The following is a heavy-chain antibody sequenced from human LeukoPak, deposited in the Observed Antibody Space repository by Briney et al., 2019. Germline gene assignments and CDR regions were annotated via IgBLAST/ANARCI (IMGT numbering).Heavy chain of an antibody. J-gene: IGHJ4*02. Sequence: PSETLSLTCCVSGGSITSYYWSWIRQPPGKGLEWIGYVSDGGSTNYSPSLKSRLSISVDTSKNQFSLTLTSATAADTAVYFCARATTTFDDWGQGTLVTVSS. CDR1: GGSITSYY. CDR3: ARATTTFDD. D-gene: IGHD1-14*01. V-gene: IGHV4-59*01. CDR2: VSDGGST.